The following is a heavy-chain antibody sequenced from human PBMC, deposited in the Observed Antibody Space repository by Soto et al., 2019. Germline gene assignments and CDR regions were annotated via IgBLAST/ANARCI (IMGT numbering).Heavy chain of an antibody. CDR2: ISYDGSNK. Sequence: GGSLRLSCAASGFTFSSYAMHWVRQAPGKGLEWVAVISYDGSNKYYADSVKGRFTISRDNSKNTLYLQMNSLRAEDTAVYYCAREKYSGSETNGIGAFDIWGQGTMVTVSS. V-gene: IGHV3-30-3*01. CDR3: AREKYSGSETNGIGAFDI. J-gene: IGHJ3*02. D-gene: IGHD1-26*01. CDR1: GFTFSSYA.